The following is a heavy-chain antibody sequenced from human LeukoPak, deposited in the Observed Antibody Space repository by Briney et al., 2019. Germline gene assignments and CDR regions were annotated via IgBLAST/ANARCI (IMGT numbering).Heavy chain of an antibody. CDR1: GFTFSSYA. Sequence: GGSLRLSCAASGFTFSSYAMSWVRQAPGKGLEWVSAISGSGGSTYYADSVKGRFTISRDNSKNTLYLQMNSLRAEDTAVYYCAKDLPGNYYGSGSYQLPSYYFDYWGQRTLVTVSP. V-gene: IGHV3-23*01. D-gene: IGHD3-10*01. CDR3: AKDLPGNYYGSGSYQLPSYYFDY. CDR2: ISGSGGST. J-gene: IGHJ4*02.